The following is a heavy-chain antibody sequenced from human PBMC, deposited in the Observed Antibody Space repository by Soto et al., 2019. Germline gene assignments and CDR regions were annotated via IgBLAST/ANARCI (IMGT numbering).Heavy chain of an antibody. D-gene: IGHD6-19*01. V-gene: IGHV3-23*01. Sequence: LRLSCAASGFTFSSYAMSWVRQSPGKGLEWVSAISGSGGSTYYADSVKGRFTISRDNSKNTLYLQMNSLRAEDTAVYYCTASSGWYNAFDIWGQGTMVTVSS. CDR1: GFTFSSYA. CDR3: TASSGWYNAFDI. CDR2: ISGSGGST. J-gene: IGHJ3*02.